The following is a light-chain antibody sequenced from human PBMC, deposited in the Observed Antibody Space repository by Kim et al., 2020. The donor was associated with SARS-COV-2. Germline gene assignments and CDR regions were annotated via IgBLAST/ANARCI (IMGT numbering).Light chain of an antibody. J-gene: IGLJ2*01. Sequence: QSALTQPRSVSGSPGQSVTISCTGTSSDVGGYNYVSWYQQHPGKAPKLIIYDVSKRPSGVPDRFSGSKSGNTASLTISGLPAEDEANYYCCSYAGNSVVFGGGTQLT. V-gene: IGLV2-11*01. CDR3: CSYAGNSVV. CDR2: DVS. CDR1: SSDVGGYNY.